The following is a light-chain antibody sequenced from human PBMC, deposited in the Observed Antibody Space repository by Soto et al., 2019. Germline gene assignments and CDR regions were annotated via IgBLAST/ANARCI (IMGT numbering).Light chain of an antibody. CDR1: QNLGSGY. J-gene: IGKJ1*01. CDR2: APS. CDR3: QRYDSFRT. V-gene: IGKV3-20*01. Sequence: EIVLTQSPGTLSLSPGDRATLSCRASQNLGSGYLAWYQQKPGQAPRILIYAPSTRATVIPPRFSGSGSGTEFTLTISSLQSEDFAIYYCQRYDSFRTFGQGTKVDIK.